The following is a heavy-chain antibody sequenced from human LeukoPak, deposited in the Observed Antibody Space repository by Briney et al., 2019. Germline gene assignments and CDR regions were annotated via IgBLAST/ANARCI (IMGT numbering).Heavy chain of an antibody. J-gene: IGHJ3*02. V-gene: IGHV4-59*08. CDR1: GGSISSYY. D-gene: IGHD3-10*01. Sequence: SETLSLTCTVSGGSISSYYWSWIRQPPGKGLEWIGYIYYSGSTNYNPSLRSRVTISVDTSKNQFSLKLSSVTAADTAVYYCARHKTPYYYGSGRASYAFDIWGQGTMVTVSS. CDR2: IYYSGST. CDR3: ARHKTPYYYGSGRASYAFDI.